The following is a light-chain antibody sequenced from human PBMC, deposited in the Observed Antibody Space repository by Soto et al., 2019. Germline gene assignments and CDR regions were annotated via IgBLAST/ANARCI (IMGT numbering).Light chain of an antibody. V-gene: IGLV2-23*02. CDR3: CSYAGSSTYV. CDR2: EVS. J-gene: IGLJ1*01. Sequence: QSVLTQPASVSGSPGQSITISCTGTSSDVGSYNLVSWYQQHPGKAPKLMIYEVSKRPSGVSNRFSGSKSGNTASLTISGLQAEDEADYYCCSYAGSSTYVFGTGTKLT. CDR1: SSDVGSYNL.